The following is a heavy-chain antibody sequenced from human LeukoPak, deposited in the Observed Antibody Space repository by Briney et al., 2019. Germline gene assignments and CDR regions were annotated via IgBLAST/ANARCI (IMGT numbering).Heavy chain of an antibody. V-gene: IGHV3-30*02. Sequence: GGSLRLSCAASVFTFSGYGMHWVRQAPGKGLEWVAFIQSDGSNKYYADSVKGRFTISRDNSKNTLYLQMNSLRAEDTAVYYCARGAAASHDYWGQGSLVAVSS. J-gene: IGHJ4*02. CDR1: VFTFSGYG. CDR2: IQSDGSNK. CDR3: ARGAAASHDY. D-gene: IGHD6-13*01.